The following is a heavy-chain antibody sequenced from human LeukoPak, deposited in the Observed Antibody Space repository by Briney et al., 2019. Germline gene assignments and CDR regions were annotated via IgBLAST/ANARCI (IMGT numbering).Heavy chain of an antibody. Sequence: GALRLSCAASGFSVSSNYMSWVRQAPGKGLTWVSVIYSSGSTYYADSVKGRFAISRDDSKNTLHLQMNSLRAEDTAVYYCGRVSESLVNGGVSWSFDNWGQGTLVTVSS. D-gene: IGHD2-15*01. CDR3: GRVSESLVNGGVSWSFDN. CDR1: GFSVSSNY. CDR2: IYSSGST. V-gene: IGHV3-53*01. J-gene: IGHJ4*02.